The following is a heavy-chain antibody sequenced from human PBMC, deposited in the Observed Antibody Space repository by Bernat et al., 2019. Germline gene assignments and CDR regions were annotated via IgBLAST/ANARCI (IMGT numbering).Heavy chain of an antibody. J-gene: IGHJ6*02. D-gene: IGHD3-3*02. Sequence: QLQLQESGPGLVKPSETLSLTCTVSGGSISSSSYYWGWIRQPPGQGLEWIGSLYYSASTYYNPSLKSRVTISVDTSKNQFSLKLSSVTAADTAVYYCARCAKARYYYYYYGMDVWGQGTTVTVSS. CDR2: LYYSAST. CDR3: ARCAKARYYYYYYGMDV. V-gene: IGHV4-39*01. CDR1: GGSISSSSYY.